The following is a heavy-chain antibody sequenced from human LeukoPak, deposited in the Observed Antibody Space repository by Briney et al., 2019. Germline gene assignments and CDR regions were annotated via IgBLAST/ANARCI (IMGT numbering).Heavy chain of an antibody. V-gene: IGHV3-7*01. CDR3: ARESDYGDYVGY. D-gene: IGHD4-17*01. J-gene: IGHJ4*02. CDR2: INEDGSEK. Sequence: GGSLRLSCAASGFTFSSDWMSWVRQAPGKGLERVANINEDGSEKHYVDSVKGRFTISRDNAKNSLYLQMNSLRAEDTAVYYCARESDYGDYVGYWGQGTLVTVSS. CDR1: GFTFSSDW.